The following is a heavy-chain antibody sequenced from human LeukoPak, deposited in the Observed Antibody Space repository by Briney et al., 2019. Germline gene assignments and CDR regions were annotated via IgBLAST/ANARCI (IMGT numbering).Heavy chain of an antibody. D-gene: IGHD5-18*01. V-gene: IGHV4-59*01. Sequence: SETLSLTCTVSGGSISSYYWNWIRQPPGKGLEWIGSISYSGSTSYNPSLESRVTISVDTSKNQISLKVSSVTAADTTVYYCARAPERWYSYGSYTYYYMDVWGKGTTVTVSS. CDR1: GGSISSYY. J-gene: IGHJ6*03. CDR2: ISYSGST. CDR3: ARAPERWYSYGSYTYYYMDV.